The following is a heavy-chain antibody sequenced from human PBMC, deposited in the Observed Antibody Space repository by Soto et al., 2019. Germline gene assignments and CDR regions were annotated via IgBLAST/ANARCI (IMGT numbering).Heavy chain of an antibody. CDR1: GGSISSYY. CDR3: ARFYSSTYGMDV. V-gene: IGHV4-59*01. J-gene: IGHJ6*02. CDR2: IYYSGST. Sequence: QVQLQESGPGLVKPSETLSLTCTVSGGSISSYYWNWIRQPPGKGLEWIGYIYYSGSTNYKSSLTSRVTISVDTSKNQFSLKLSSVTAADTAVYYCARFYSSTYGMDVWGQGTTVTVSS. D-gene: IGHD6-13*01.